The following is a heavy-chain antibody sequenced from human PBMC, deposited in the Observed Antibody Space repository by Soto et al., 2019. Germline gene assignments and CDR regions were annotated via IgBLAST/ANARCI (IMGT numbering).Heavy chain of an antibody. Sequence: EVQLLESGGGLVQPGGSLRLSCAASGFTFSSYAMSWVRQAPGKGLEWVSAISGSGGSTYYADSVKGRFTISRDNSKNPLYLQMNSLRAEYTAVYYCAKVLWFGEFSDHFDYWGQGTLVTVSS. CDR1: GFTFSSYA. V-gene: IGHV3-23*01. J-gene: IGHJ4*02. D-gene: IGHD3-10*01. CDR2: ISGSGGST. CDR3: AKVLWFGEFSDHFDY.